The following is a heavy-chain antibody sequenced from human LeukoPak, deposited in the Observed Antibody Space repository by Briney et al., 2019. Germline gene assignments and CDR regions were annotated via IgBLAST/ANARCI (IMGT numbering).Heavy chain of an antibody. CDR2: VSSSSTI. J-gene: IGHJ3*02. Sequence: GGSLRLSCAASGFTFSSYSMNWVRQAPGKGLEWVSYVSSSSTIYYADSVKGRFTISRDNAKNSLYLQMNSLRAEDTAVYYCARADWSDAFDIWGQGTMVTVSS. V-gene: IGHV3-48*01. CDR1: GFTFSSYS. D-gene: IGHD3-9*01. CDR3: ARADWSDAFDI.